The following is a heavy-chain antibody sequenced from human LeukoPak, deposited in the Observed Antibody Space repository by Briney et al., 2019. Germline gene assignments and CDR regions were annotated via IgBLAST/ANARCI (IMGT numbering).Heavy chain of an antibody. J-gene: IGHJ5*02. CDR2: ISAYNGNT. Sequence: ASVKVSCKASGYTFTSYGISWVRQAPGQGLEWMGCISAYNGNTNYAQKLQGRVTMTTDTSTSTPYMELKSLRSDDTAVYYCATPAVAANGYNWFDPWGQGTLVTVSS. D-gene: IGHD6-19*01. V-gene: IGHV1-18*01. CDR1: GYTFTSYG. CDR3: ATPAVAANGYNWFDP.